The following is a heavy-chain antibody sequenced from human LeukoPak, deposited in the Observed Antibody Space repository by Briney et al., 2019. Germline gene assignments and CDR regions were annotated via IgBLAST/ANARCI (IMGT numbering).Heavy chain of an antibody. V-gene: IGHV3-7*01. J-gene: IGHJ4*02. CDR1: GFNFSGHW. D-gene: IGHD2-15*01. CDR2: IEQDGSEK. CDR3: ARHCNALVGSGDTCYNY. Sequence: PGGSLRLSCVGSGFNFSGHWMSWVRQAPGKGLEWVANIEQDGSEKYYVDSVKGRFTISRVSAQNSLYLQMNSLGAEDTAAYFCARHCNALVGSGDTCYNYWGQGTLVTVSS.